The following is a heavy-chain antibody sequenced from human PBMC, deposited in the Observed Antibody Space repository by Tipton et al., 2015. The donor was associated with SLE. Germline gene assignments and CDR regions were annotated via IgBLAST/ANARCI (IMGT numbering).Heavy chain of an antibody. CDR3: ARGGGFSSSWYLSY. CDR2: ISGSSGVI. CDR1: GFTFSNYG. D-gene: IGHD6-13*01. J-gene: IGHJ4*02. Sequence: QLVQSGGDLVQPGGSLRLSCAAPGFTFSNYGMNWVRRAPGKGLEWLSFISGSSGVIHYADSVKGRFTVSRDYAKDLLYLQMNGLTHEDTAVYYCARGGGFSSSWYLSYWGQGTQVTVSS. V-gene: IGHV3-48*02.